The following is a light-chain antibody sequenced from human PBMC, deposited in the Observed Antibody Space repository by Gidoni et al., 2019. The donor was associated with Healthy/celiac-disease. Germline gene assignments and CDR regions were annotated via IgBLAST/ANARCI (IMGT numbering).Light chain of an antibody. V-gene: IGKV3-11*01. J-gene: IGKJ4*01. CDR3: QQRSNWPPVLT. Sequence: EIVWTQSPATLSLSPGERATLSCRASQSVSSYLAWYQQKPGQPPRLLIYDASNSATGIPARFSGSGSGTDFTLTISSLEPEDFAVYYCQQRSNWPPVLTFGGGTKVEIK. CDR2: DAS. CDR1: QSVSSY.